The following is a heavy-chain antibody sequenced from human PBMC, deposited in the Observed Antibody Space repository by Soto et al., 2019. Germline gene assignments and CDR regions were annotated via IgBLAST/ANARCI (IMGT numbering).Heavy chain of an antibody. V-gene: IGHV1-3*01. CDR2: INAGNGNT. D-gene: IGHD5-12*01. CDR3: ARVGSGYLLYYYYYMDV. CDR1: GYTFTSYA. J-gene: IGHJ6*03. Sequence: ASVKVSCKASGYTFTSYAMHWVRQAPGQRLEWMGWINAGNGNTKYSQKFQGRVTMTRDTSMSTAYMELSSLRSEDTAVYYCARVGSGYLLYYYYYMDVWGKGTTVTVSS.